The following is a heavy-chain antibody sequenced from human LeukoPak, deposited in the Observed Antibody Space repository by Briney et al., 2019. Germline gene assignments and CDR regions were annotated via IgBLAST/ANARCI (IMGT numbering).Heavy chain of an antibody. J-gene: IGHJ6*02. CDR2: IYSGGST. CDR3: ARSLPWSSSWRLNYYYGMDV. D-gene: IGHD6-13*01. CDR1: GFTVSSNY. V-gene: IGHV3-53*01. Sequence: GESLRLPCAASGFTVSSNYMSWVRQAPGKGLEWVSVIYSGGSTYYADSVKGRFTISRDNSKNTLYLQMNSLRAEDTAVYYCARSLPWSSSWRLNYYYGMDVWGQGTTVTVSS.